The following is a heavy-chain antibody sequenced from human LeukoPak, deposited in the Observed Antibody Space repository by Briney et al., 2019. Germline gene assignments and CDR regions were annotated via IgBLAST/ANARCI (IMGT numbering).Heavy chain of an antibody. V-gene: IGHV4-61*02. J-gene: IGHJ3*02. CDR1: GGSISSCSYY. CDR2: IYTSGRT. D-gene: IGHD5/OR15-5a*01. CDR3: ARSSRSTETAFDI. Sequence: SQTLSLTCSVSGGSISSCSYYWSWIRQPAGKGLEWIGRIYTSGRTKYNPSLKSRVTISVDTSKNRFSLMLNSVTAADTAVYYCARSSRSTETAFDIWGQGTMVTVSS.